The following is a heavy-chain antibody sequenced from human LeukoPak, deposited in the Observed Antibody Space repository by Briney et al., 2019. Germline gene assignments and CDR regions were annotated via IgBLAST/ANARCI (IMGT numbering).Heavy chain of an antibody. V-gene: IGHV3-30*04. Sequence: GGSLRLSCAASGFTFSSYAMHWVRQAPGKGLEWVAAISYDGSKRYYADSVKGRFTISRDNSKNTVYLQMDSLRAEDTAVYYCASALWFGYLDYWGQGTLVTVS. D-gene: IGHD3-10*01. CDR2: ISYDGSKR. J-gene: IGHJ4*02. CDR3: ASALWFGYLDY. CDR1: GFTFSSYA.